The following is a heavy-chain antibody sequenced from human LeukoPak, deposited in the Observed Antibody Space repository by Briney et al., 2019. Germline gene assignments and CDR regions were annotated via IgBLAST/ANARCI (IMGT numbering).Heavy chain of an antibody. D-gene: IGHD3-22*01. V-gene: IGHV1-69*13. Sequence: GASVKVSCKASGGTFSSYAISWVRQAPGQGLEWMGGIIPIFGTANYAQKFQGRVTITADESTSTAYMELSSLRSEDTAVYYCATGKDSSGYYYDYWGQGTLVTVSS. CDR2: IIPIFGTA. J-gene: IGHJ4*02. CDR3: ATGKDSSGYYYDY. CDR1: GGTFSSYA.